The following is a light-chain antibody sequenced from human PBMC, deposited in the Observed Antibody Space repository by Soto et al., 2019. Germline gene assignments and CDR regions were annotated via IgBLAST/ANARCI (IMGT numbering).Light chain of an antibody. CDR2: SIS. J-gene: IGKJ2*01. Sequence: EIVLTQSLGTLSLSPGEGATLSCRASETVIDGYLAWYQQKPGQAPRLLMYSISSRPAGISDRFSGSGSGTDFTLTIARLEAEDSALYFCQQYVTAPFTFGQGTKLQIK. CDR3: QQYVTAPFT. CDR1: ETVIDGY. V-gene: IGKV3-20*01.